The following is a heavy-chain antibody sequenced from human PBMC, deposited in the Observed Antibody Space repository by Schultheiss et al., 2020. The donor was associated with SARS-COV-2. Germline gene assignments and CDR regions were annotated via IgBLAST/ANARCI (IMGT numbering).Heavy chain of an antibody. CDR1: GFTFSNSW. V-gene: IGHV3-15*07. Sequence: GGSLRLSCAASGFTFSNSWMNWVRQAPGKGLEWVGRIKSKTDGGTTDYAAPVKGRFTISRDDSKNTLYLQMNSLKTEDTAVYYCASIEYSSSGDYWGQGTLVTVSS. CDR3: ASIEYSSSGDY. CDR2: IKSKTDGGTT. J-gene: IGHJ4*02. D-gene: IGHD6-6*01.